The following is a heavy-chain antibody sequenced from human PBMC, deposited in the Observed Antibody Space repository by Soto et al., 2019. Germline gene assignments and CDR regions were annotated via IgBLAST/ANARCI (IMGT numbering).Heavy chain of an antibody. J-gene: IGHJ6*03. CDR1: GGSISSSSYY. CDR3: ARCNSVYYYMDV. Sequence: PSETLSLTCTVSGGSISSSSYYWGWIRQPPGKGLEWIGSIYYSGSTYYNPSLKSRVTISVDTSKNQFSLKLSSVSAADTAVYYCARCNSVYYYMDVWGKGTTVTVSS. V-gene: IGHV4-39*01. D-gene: IGHD2-8*01. CDR2: IYYSGST.